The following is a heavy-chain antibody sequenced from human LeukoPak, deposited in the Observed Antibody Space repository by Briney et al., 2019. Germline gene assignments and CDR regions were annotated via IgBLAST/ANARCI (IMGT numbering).Heavy chain of an antibody. D-gene: IGHD6-19*01. Sequence: GGALRLSCAASGFTFSRYAMSWVRQAPGKGLEWVSSVSTDGDTYYKDSVKGRFTISRDVSRNTLFLQMISLRAEVTALYYCARSRSGSVAGTSDYWGQGTLVIVSS. CDR3: ARSRSGSVAGTSDY. CDR2: VSTDGDT. V-gene: IGHV3-23*01. CDR1: GFTFSRYA. J-gene: IGHJ4*02.